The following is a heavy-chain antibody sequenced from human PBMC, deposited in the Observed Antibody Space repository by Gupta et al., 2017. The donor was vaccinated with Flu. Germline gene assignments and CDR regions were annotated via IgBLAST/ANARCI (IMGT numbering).Heavy chain of an antibody. CDR3: ARDLRVGKYFDY. CDR1: G. V-gene: IGHV3-33*01. CDR2: IGHDGTYR. J-gene: IGHJ4*02. D-gene: IGHD3-16*01. Sequence: GMHWVRQAPGKGLEWVAVIGHDGTYRDYADSVKGRFTISRDNSKNTVYLQVSSLRAEDSAVYYCARDLRVGKYFDYWGQGTLVTVSS.